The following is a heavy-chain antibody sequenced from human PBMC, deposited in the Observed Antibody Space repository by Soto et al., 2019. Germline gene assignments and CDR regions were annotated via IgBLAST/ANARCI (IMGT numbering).Heavy chain of an antibody. D-gene: IGHD5-18*01. CDR1: GGTFSSYT. CDR3: ARAPSSPGGYSDY. Sequence: ASVKVSCKASGGTFSSYTISWVRQAPGQGLEWMGRIIPILGIANYAQKFQGRVTITADKSTSTAYMELSSLRSEDTAVYYCARAPSSPGGYSDYWGQGTLVTVSS. J-gene: IGHJ4*02. V-gene: IGHV1-69*02. CDR2: IIPILGIA.